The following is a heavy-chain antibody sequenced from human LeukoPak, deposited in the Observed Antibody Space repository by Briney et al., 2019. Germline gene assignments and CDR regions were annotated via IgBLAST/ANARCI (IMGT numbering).Heavy chain of an antibody. CDR1: GGSISSSNW. D-gene: IGHD6-13*01. CDR2: IYHSGST. Sequence: SETLSLTCAVSGGSISSSNWWSWVRQPPGKGLEWIGEIYHSGSTNYNPSLKSRVTISVDKSKNQFSLKLSSVTAADTAVYYCARVGYSSSRSNFDYWGQGTLVTVSS. V-gene: IGHV4-4*02. J-gene: IGHJ4*02. CDR3: ARVGYSSSRSNFDY.